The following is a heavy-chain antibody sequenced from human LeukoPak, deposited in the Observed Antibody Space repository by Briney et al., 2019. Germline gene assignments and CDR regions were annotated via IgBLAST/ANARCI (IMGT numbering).Heavy chain of an antibody. V-gene: IGHV3-21*01. CDR2: ISSSSSYI. CDR1: GFTFSNFA. Sequence: PGGSLRLSCAASGFTFSNFAMTWVRLAPGKGLEWVSSISSSSSYIYYADSVKGRFTISRDNAKNSLYLQMNSLRVEDTALYYCARDNDYGDYLDSDGFDIWGQGTMVTVSS. D-gene: IGHD4-17*01. J-gene: IGHJ3*02. CDR3: ARDNDYGDYLDSDGFDI.